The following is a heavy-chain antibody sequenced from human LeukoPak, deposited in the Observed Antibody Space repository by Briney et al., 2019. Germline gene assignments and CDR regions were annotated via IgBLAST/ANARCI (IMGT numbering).Heavy chain of an antibody. Sequence: GGSLRLSCSASGLPFSDYDMNWIRQAPGKGLEWISAISGRSSHTYYGDSVKGRFIISRDNAKNLLYLQMNGLGAEDTAAYYCGRASPPRRTSSAGDLWGQGTLVTVSS. J-gene: IGHJ4*02. CDR2: ISGRSSHT. CDR1: GLPFSDYD. CDR3: GRASPPRRTSSAGDL. V-gene: IGHV3-21*06. D-gene: IGHD3-16*01.